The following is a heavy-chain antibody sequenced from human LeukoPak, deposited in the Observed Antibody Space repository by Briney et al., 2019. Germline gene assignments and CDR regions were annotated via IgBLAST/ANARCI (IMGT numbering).Heavy chain of an antibody. CDR1: GGSISSGGYS. J-gene: IGHJ4*02. CDR3: ARTYCSTTSCYVDS. D-gene: IGHD2-2*01. Sequence: SETLSLTCAVSGGSISSGGYSWSWIRQPPGKGLEWIGYIYHRGSPYYNPSLKSRVTISLDTSKNQFSLKLTSVTAADTAVYYCARTYCSTTSCYVDSWGQGTLVTVSS. V-gene: IGHV4-30-2*01. CDR2: IYHRGSP.